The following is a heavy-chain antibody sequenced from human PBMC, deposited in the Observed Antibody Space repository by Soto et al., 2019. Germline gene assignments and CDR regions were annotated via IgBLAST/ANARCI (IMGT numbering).Heavy chain of an antibody. Sequence: EVQLVESGGGLVQPGGSLRLSCAASGFTFTNYRIHWVRQAPGKGLVWVARINSDGTRINYGDSVKGRFTISRDNAKNTVFLQMNSLRDEDSGVYFCARAGDWNYVQDFWGQGTLVIVSS. J-gene: IGHJ4*02. CDR1: GFTFTNYR. V-gene: IGHV3-74*01. CDR3: ARAGDWNYVQDF. D-gene: IGHD1-7*01. CDR2: INSDGTRI.